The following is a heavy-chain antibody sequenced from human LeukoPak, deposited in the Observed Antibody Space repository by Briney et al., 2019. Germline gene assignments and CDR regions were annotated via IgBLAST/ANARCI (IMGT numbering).Heavy chain of an antibody. CDR2: NSSCSNI. V-gene: IGHV3-21*01. Sequence: GGSLTLSCAASGCTFSSYSMNWVRQPPRKGLEWVSYNSSCSNIYYADSVKGRFNISRDNAKISLYLQMNSLRAEDTAVYYCARDWWYYYYYGMDVWGQGTTVTVSS. CDR1: GCTFSSYS. D-gene: IGHD2-15*01. CDR3: ARDWWYYYYYGMDV. J-gene: IGHJ6*02.